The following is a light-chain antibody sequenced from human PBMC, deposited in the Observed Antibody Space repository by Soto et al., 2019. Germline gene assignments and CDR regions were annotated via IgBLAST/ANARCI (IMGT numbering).Light chain of an antibody. Sequence: DFQMTQSPSTLSASVGDRVTITCRASQNIRSRLAWFQQKPGKAPKLLIYDASSLESGVPQRFSGSGSGTEFTLSISSLQTDDFSIYYCQQYDSYWTFGQGTTVDIK. CDR1: QNIRSR. J-gene: IGKJ1*01. V-gene: IGKV1-5*01. CDR3: QQYDSYWT. CDR2: DAS.